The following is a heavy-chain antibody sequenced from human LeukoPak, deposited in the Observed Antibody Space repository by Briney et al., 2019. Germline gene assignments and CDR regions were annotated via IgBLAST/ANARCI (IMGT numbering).Heavy chain of an antibody. D-gene: IGHD1-26*01. CDR1: GFTFSSAW. Sequence: GGSLRLSWAASGFTFSSAWMLCVRQVPGKGLVWVSRINSDGSTTNCADSVMGRFTISRDNAKNSLYLQMNSLRAEDTAVYCCAIDRRRWVWGQGTLVTVSS. CDR3: AIDRRRWV. J-gene: IGHJ4*02. V-gene: IGHV3-74*01. CDR2: INSDGSTT.